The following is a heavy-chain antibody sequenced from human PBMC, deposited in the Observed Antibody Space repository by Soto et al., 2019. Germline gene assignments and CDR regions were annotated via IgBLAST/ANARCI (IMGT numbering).Heavy chain of an antibody. CDR1: GFTFSNAG. J-gene: IGHJ3*02. CDR2: IKSKTDGGTT. V-gene: IGHV3-15*01. CDR3: TTEGPEEAFDI. Sequence: PGGSLRLSCAASGFTFSNAGMSWVRQAPGKGLEWVGRIKSKTDGGTTDYAAPVKGRFTISRDDSKNTLYLQMNSLKTEDTAVYYGTTEGPEEAFDIWGQGTMVTVSS.